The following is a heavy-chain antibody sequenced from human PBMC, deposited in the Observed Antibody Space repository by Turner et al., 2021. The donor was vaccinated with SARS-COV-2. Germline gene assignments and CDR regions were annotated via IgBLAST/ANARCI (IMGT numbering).Heavy chain of an antibody. CDR3: AADCTSASCYSRNADY. CDR1: GFTFSNFA. D-gene: IGHD2-2*01. Sequence: EVQLLESGGGLLQPGGSLILSCAASGFTFSNFAMTWVRQAPGRGLEWVSAISASGGDTHYADSVKGRFTISRDNSKSTLYLQVNSLRAEDTAMYYCAADCTSASCYSRNADYWGQGTLVTVSS. J-gene: IGHJ4*02. CDR2: ISASGGDT. V-gene: IGHV3-23*01.